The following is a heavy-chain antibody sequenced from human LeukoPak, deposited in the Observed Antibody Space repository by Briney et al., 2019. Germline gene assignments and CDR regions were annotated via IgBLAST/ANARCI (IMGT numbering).Heavy chain of an antibody. CDR3: ARDHYYSGSGSYYN. V-gene: IGHV3-20*04. Sequence: PGGSLRLSCAASGFTFDDYGMSWVRQAPGKGLEWVSGINWNGGSTGYADSVKGRFTISRDNAKNSLYLQMNSLRAEDTALYYCARDHYYSGSGSYYNWGQGTLVTVSS. CDR1: GFTFDDYG. CDR2: INWNGGST. J-gene: IGHJ4*02. D-gene: IGHD3-10*01.